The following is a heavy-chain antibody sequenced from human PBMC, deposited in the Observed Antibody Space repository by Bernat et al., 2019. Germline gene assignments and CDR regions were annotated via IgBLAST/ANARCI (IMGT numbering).Heavy chain of an antibody. J-gene: IGHJ6*02. CDR1: GSTFSTYW. V-gene: IGHV3-74*01. CDR3: ARAAGTIHFLTGAQDDYYGMDV. D-gene: IGHD6-13*01. CDR2: INSDGSST. Sequence: EVQLVESGGGLVQPGGSLRLPVAPSGSTFSTYWMHWFRQAPGKGRGWASGINSDGSSTSYAATVKGRFTISRDNAKNTLYLPMNSLRAEDTAVYYCARAAGTIHFLTGAQDDYYGMDVWGQGTTVTVSS.